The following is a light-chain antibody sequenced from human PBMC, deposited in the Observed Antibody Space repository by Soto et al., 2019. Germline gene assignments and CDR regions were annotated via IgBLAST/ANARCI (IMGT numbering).Light chain of an antibody. CDR2: STS. CDR3: QQSYSTPWT. Sequence: DIPMTQSPSSVSASVGDRVTITCRLSQSVSTFLNWYQQKPGKAPHLLFSSTSTLQSGVPSRFSGSGSGTEFTLTISSLQPEDFATYYCQQSYSTPWTFGQGTKVDIK. CDR1: QSVSTF. J-gene: IGKJ1*01. V-gene: IGKV1-39*01.